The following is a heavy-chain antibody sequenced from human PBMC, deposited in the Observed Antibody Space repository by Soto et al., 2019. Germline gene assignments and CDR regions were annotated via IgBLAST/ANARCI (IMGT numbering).Heavy chain of an antibody. Sequence: QVQLQESGPGLVKPSQTLSLTCTVSGGSISSGGYYWSWIRQHPGKGLEWIGYIYYSGSTYYNPSLKSRVTISVDTSKNQFSLKLSSVTAADTAVYYCARAQLGGDAYYDYIWGSWIDYWGQGTLVTVSS. CDR3: ARAQLGGDAYYDYIWGSWIDY. CDR1: GGSISSGGYY. V-gene: IGHV4-31*03. D-gene: IGHD3-16*01. CDR2: IYYSGST. J-gene: IGHJ4*02.